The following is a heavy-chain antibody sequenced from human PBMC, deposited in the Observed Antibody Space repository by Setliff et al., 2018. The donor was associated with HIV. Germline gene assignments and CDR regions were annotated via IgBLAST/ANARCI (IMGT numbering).Heavy chain of an antibody. J-gene: IGHJ4*02. V-gene: IGHV1-46*01. CDR3: ARVPGYSSGWYSYFDY. CDR1: GYTFTGYY. Sequence: ASVKVSCKASGYTFTGYYMHWVRQAPGQGLEWMGIINPSGGSTSYAQKFQGRVTMTRGTSTSTVYMELSSLRSEDTAVYYCARVPGYSSGWYSYFDYWGQGTLVTVSS. CDR2: INPSGGST. D-gene: IGHD6-19*01.